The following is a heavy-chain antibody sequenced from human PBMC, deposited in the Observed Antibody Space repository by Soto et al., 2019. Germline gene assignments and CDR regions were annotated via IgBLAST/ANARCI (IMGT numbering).Heavy chain of an antibody. J-gene: IGHJ6*04. D-gene: IGHD1-7*01. CDR2: INPSGGST. CDR3: ASPRITGTTYYYYGMDV. CDR1: GYTFTSCY. Sequence: ASVKVSCKASGYTFTSCYMHWVRQAPGQGLEWMGMINPSGGSTRYAQKFQGRVTMTRDTSTSTVYMELSSLRSEHTAVYYCASPRITGTTYYYYGMDVWG. V-gene: IGHV1-46*01.